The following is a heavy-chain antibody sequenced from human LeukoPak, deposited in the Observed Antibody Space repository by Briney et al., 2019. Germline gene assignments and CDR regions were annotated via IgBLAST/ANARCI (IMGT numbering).Heavy chain of an antibody. V-gene: IGHV3-21*01. D-gene: IGHD4-17*01. CDR1: GFTFNTYA. J-gene: IGHJ4*02. CDR3: ARDLTVTTY. Sequence: GGSLRLSCAASGFTFNTYAMTWVRQAPGKGLEWVSSISSSSSYIYYADSVKGRFTISRDNAKNSLYLQMNSLRAEDTAVYYCARDLTVTTYWGQGTLVTVSS. CDR2: ISSSSSYI.